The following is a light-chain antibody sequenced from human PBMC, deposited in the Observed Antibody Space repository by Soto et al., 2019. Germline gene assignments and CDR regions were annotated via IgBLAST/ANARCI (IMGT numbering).Light chain of an antibody. CDR2: GAS. CDR3: QQYDNLSWT. CDR1: QSVSSSY. Sequence: DIVLTQSPGTLSLSPGERATLSCRASQSVSSSYLAWYQQKPGQAPRLLIYGASNRATGTPDRFSGSGSGTDFTLTISRLEPEDFAVYYCQQYDNLSWTFGQGTKVDIK. V-gene: IGKV3-20*01. J-gene: IGKJ1*01.